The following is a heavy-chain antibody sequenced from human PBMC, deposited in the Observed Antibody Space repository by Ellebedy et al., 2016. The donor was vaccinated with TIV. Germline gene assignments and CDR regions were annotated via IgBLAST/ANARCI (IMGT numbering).Heavy chain of an antibody. CDR3: AREAGNYAHFDY. CDR1: GGTFSSYA. V-gene: IGHV1-69*13. J-gene: IGHJ4*02. Sequence: SVKVSCXASGGTFSSYAFTWVRQAPGQGLEWMGGIIPIFGTANYAQKFQGRVTITADESTSTAYMELSSLRSEDTAVYYCAREAGNYAHFDYWGQGTLVIVSS. D-gene: IGHD1-7*01. CDR2: IIPIFGTA.